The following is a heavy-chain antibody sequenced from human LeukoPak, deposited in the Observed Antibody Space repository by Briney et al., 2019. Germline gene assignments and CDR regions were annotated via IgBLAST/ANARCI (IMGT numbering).Heavy chain of an antibody. Sequence: GGSLRLSCAASGFTFSSYNMNWVRQAPGKGLEWVSSISTSSNYIYYADSVKGRFTISRDNARNSLYLQMNSLTAGDTAVYYCARDFKAGDGHWSFDLWGRGILVTVFS. CDR2: ISTSSNYI. CDR1: GFTFSSYN. V-gene: IGHV3-21*01. D-gene: IGHD4-17*01. J-gene: IGHJ2*01. CDR3: ARDFKAGDGHWSFDL.